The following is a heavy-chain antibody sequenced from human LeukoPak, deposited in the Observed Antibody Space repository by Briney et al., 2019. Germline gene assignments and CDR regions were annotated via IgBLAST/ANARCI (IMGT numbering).Heavy chain of an antibody. D-gene: IGHD6-13*01. CDR3: ARVQHINWFDP. CDR1: GYTFTSYD. J-gene: IGHJ5*02. CDR2: MNPNSGNT. Sequence: GASVKVSCKASGYTFTSYDINWVRQATGQGLEWMGWMNPNSGNTGYAQKFQGRVTMTRDTSISTAYMELSRLRSDDTAVYYCARVQHINWFDPWGQGTLVTVSS. V-gene: IGHV1-8*01.